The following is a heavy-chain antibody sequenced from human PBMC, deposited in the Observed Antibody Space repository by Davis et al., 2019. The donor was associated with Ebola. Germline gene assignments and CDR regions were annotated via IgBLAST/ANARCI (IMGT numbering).Heavy chain of an antibody. Sequence: GESLMISCAASAFTFRSYGMHWVRQAPGKRLEWVALIWYDGSNNYYADSVKGRFTISRDNSKNTLYLHMNSLRAEDTAVYFCAKGYCPHSGPYCTYFEVWGQGTQVTVSS. CDR2: IWYDGSNN. CDR1: AFTFRSYG. J-gene: IGHJ4*02. CDR3: AKGYCPHSGPYCTYFEV. V-gene: IGHV3-30*02. D-gene: IGHD3-10*01.